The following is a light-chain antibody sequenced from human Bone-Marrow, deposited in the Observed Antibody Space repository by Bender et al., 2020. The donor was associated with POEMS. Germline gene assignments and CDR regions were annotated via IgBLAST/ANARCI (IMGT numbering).Light chain of an antibody. CDR2: EVR. V-gene: IGLV2-14*02. J-gene: IGLJ3*02. Sequence: QSALTQPASVSGSPGQSITISCTGASSDVGSYNLVSWYQQHPGKAPKLLIHEVRKRPSGVSDRFSGSKSGNTASLTISGLQAEDEADYYCNAYTRSSTLVFGGGTKLTV. CDR1: SSDVGSYNL. CDR3: NAYTRSSTLV.